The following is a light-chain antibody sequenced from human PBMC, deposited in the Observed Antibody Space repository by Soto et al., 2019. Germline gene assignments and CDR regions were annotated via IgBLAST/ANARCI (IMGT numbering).Light chain of an antibody. Sequence: EIVLTHSPGTPSLSPGERATLSCRASQNVKNNYLAWYQQKPGQAPRLVIYGASNRATGIPDRFSGSGSGTEFTLTISRLEPEDFAVYYCQQYSSAPLTFGQGTKVDIK. J-gene: IGKJ1*01. CDR1: QNVKNNY. V-gene: IGKV3-20*01. CDR3: QQYSSAPLT. CDR2: GAS.